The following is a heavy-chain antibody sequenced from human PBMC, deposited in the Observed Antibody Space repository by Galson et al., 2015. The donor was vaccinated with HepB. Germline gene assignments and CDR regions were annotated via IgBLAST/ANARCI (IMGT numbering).Heavy chain of an antibody. CDR1: GYTFTGYY. D-gene: IGHD4-17*01. V-gene: IGHV1-2*02. CDR3: ARDPSPDYGDYGGY. J-gene: IGHJ4*02. CDR2: INPNSGGT. Sequence: SVKVSCKASGYTFTGYYMHWVRQAPGQGLGWMGWINPNSGGTNYAQKFQGRVTMTRDTSISTAYMELSRLRSDDTAVYYCARDPSPDYGDYGGYWGQGTLVTVSS.